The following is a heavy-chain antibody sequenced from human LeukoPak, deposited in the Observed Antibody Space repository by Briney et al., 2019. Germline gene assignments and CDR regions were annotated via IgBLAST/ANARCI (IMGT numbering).Heavy chain of an antibody. J-gene: IGHJ4*02. Sequence: GGSLRLSCAASGFTFYDYAMHWVRQAPGKGLEWVSLISGDGGSTYYADSVKGRFTISRDNSKNSLYLQMNSLRTEDTALYYCASEAQWSLFDYWGQGTLVTVSS. CDR2: ISGDGGST. V-gene: IGHV3-43*02. D-gene: IGHD2-15*01. CDR1: GFTFYDYA. CDR3: ASEAQWSLFDY.